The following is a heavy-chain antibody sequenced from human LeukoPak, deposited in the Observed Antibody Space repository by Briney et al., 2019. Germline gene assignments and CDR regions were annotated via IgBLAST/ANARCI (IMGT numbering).Heavy chain of an antibody. CDR2: IYSGGST. CDR3: ARGGGAVVAATFDY. Sequence: PGGSLRLSCAASGFTVSSDYMSWVRQAPGKGLEWVSVIYSGGSTYYADSVKGRFTISRDNSENTLYLQMNSLRAEDTAVYYCARGGGAVVAATFDYWGRGTLVTVSS. V-gene: IGHV3-53*01. J-gene: IGHJ4*02. CDR1: GFTVSSDY. D-gene: IGHD2-15*01.